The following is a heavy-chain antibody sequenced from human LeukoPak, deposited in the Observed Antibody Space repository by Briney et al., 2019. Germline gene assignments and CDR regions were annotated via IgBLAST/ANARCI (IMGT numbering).Heavy chain of an antibody. CDR3: ARAMYYDFWSGYRQDYYYGMDV. V-gene: IGHV5-51*01. D-gene: IGHD3-3*01. J-gene: IGHJ6*02. Sequence: GESLKISCKGSGYSFTSYWIGWVRQMPGKGLEWMGIIYPGDSDTRYSPSFQGQVTISADKSISTAYLQWSSLRASDTAMYYCARAMYYDFWSGYRQDYYYGMDVWGQGTTVTVPS. CDR2: IYPGDSDT. CDR1: GYSFTSYW.